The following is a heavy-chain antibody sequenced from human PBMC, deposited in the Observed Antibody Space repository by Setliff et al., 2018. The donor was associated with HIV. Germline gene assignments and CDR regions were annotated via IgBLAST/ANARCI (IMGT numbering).Heavy chain of an antibody. CDR3: ARDRWSVAGAYYYYGMDV. D-gene: IGHD6-19*01. CDR2: IYYSGST. V-gene: IGHV4-59*01. J-gene: IGHJ6*02. Sequence: SETLSLPCTVSGGSISSYYWSWIRQPPGKGLELIGYIYYSGSTNYNPSLKSRVTISVDTSKNQFSLKLSSVTAADSAVYYCARDRWSVAGAYYYYGMDVWVQGTTVTVS. CDR1: GGSISSYY.